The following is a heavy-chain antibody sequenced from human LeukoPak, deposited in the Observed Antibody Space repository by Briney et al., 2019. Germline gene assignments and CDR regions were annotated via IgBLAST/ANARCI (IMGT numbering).Heavy chain of an antibody. CDR2: IIPIFGTA. J-gene: IGHJ4*02. V-gene: IGHV1-69*05. CDR1: GGTFSSYA. CDR3: ANGLTGDGVDY. D-gene: IGHD7-27*01. Sequence: EASVKVSCKASGGTFSSYAISWVRQAPGQGLEWMGGIIPIFGTANYAQKFQGRVTITTDESTSTAYMELSSLRSEDTAVYYCANGLTGDGVDYWGQGTLVTVSS.